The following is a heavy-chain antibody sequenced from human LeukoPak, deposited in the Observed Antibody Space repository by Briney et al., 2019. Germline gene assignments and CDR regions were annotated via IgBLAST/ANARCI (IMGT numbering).Heavy chain of an antibody. V-gene: IGHV3-23*01. Sequence: QSGGSLRLSCAVSGITLSNYGMSWVRQAPGKGLQWVAGISDSGGTTKYADSVKGRFTISRDNPRNTLYLQMSSLRPEDTAVYFCAKRGVVIRVILVGFHKQANYFDSWARESWSPSPQ. CDR2: ISDSGGTT. CDR3: AKRGVVIRVILVGFHKQANYFDS. D-gene: IGHD3-22*01. J-gene: IGHJ4*02. CDR1: GITLSNYG.